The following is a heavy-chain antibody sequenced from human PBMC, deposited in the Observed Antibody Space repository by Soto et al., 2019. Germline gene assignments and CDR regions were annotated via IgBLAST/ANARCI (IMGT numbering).Heavy chain of an antibody. Sequence: LRLSCAASGFTFSSYAMSWVRQAPGKGLEWVSAISGSGGSTYYADSVKGRFTISRDNSKNTLYLQMNSLRAEDTAVYYCAKASRCGGDCYWFDYWGQGTLVTVSS. CDR3: AKASRCGGDCYWFDY. J-gene: IGHJ5*01. V-gene: IGHV3-23*01. D-gene: IGHD2-21*02. CDR2: ISGSGGST. CDR1: GFTFSSYA.